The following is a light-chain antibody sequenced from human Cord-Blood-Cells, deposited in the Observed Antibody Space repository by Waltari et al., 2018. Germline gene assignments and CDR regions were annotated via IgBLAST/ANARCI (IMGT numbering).Light chain of an antibody. CDR2: GAS. CDR3: QQYNNWPPGT. V-gene: IGKV3-15*01. CDR1: QSVSSN. J-gene: IGKJ1*01. Sequence: EIVMTQPPATLSVSPGERATLPCRASQSVSSNLAWYQQKPGQAPRLLIYGASTRATGIPARFSGSGSGTEFTLTISSLQSEDFAVYYCQQYNNWPPGTFGQGTKVEIK.